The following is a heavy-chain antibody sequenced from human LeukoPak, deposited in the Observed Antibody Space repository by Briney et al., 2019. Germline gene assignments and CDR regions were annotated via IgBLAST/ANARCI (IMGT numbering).Heavy chain of an antibody. CDR2: ISAYNGNT. J-gene: IGHJ4*02. CDR3: ANAVPGDYLTSLDY. D-gene: IGHD4-17*01. Sequence: ASVKVSCKASGYTFTSYGISWVRQAPGQGLEWMGWISAYNGNTNYAQKLQGRVTMTTDTSTSTAYMELRSLRSDDTAVYYCANAVPGDYLTSLDYWGQGTLVTVSS. V-gene: IGHV1-18*01. CDR1: GYTFTSYG.